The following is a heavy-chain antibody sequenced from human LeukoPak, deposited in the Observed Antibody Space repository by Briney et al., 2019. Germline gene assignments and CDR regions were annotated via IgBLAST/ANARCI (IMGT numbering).Heavy chain of an antibody. V-gene: IGHV3-48*02. CDR3: ARDQRYAFDY. CDR2: IRTSAEGANYA. Sequence: GGSLRLSCAASGFTFSSYSMNWVRQAPGKGLEWVSNIRTSAEGANYAYYADSVKGRVTISRDDAKNTLYLQMNSLRDDDTAVYYCARDQRYAFDYWGQGILVAVSS. D-gene: IGHD3-9*01. J-gene: IGHJ4*02. CDR1: GFTFSSYS.